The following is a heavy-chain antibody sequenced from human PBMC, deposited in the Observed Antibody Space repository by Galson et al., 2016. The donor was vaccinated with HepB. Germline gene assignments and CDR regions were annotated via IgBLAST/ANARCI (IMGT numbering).Heavy chain of an antibody. D-gene: IGHD6-19*01. V-gene: IGHV3-30*18. J-gene: IGHJ4*02. CDR2: LSHDGSNA. CDR1: GFIFSDYG. CDR3: AKLLGHCSDDTCPPRFDH. Sequence: SLRLSCAASGFIFSDYGMHWVRRPPGKGLEWVAGLSHDGSNAFSSDLVRGRFTISRDNSKDTLYLQMESLRVEDSAIYYCAKLLGHCSDDTCPPRFDHWGQGTLVTVSS.